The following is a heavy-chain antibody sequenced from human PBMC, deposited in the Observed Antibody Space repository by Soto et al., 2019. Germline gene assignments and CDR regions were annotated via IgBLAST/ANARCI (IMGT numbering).Heavy chain of an antibody. CDR3: ARDACSGGSCYSNWFDP. CDR2: ISAYNGNT. V-gene: IGHV1-18*01. CDR1: GYTFTSYG. Sequence: ASVKVSCKASGYTFTSYGISWLQQAPGQGLEWMGWISAYNGNTNYAQKLQGRVTMTTDTSTSTAYMELRSLRSDDTAVYYCARDACSGGSCYSNWFDPWGQGTLVTVSS. D-gene: IGHD2-15*01. J-gene: IGHJ5*02.